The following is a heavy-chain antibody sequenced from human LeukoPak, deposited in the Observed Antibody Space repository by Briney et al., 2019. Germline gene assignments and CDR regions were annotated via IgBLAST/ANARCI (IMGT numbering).Heavy chain of an antibody. Sequence: GGSLRLSCAASGFTFSDYYMSWIRQAPGKGLEWVSYISSSSSYTNYADSVMGRFTISRDNAKNSLYLQMNSLRAEDTAVYYCARVRDYYDSSGYPTRDAFDIWGQGTMVTVSS. CDR3: ARVRDYYDSSGYPTRDAFDI. CDR2: ISSSSSYT. J-gene: IGHJ3*02. CDR1: GFTFSDYY. V-gene: IGHV3-11*06. D-gene: IGHD3-22*01.